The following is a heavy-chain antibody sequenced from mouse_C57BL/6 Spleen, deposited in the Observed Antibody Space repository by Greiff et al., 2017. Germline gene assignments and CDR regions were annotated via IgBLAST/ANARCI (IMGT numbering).Heavy chain of an antibody. CDR2: IDPANGNT. V-gene: IGHV14-3*01. D-gene: IGHD1-1*01. Sequence: EVMLVESVAELVRPGASVKLSCTASGFNIKNTYMHWVKQRPEQGLEWIGRIDPANGNTKYAPKFQGKATITADTSSNTAYLQLSSLTSEDTAIYYCASNYYGSSLWFAYWGQGTLVTVSA. CDR1: GFNIKNTY. J-gene: IGHJ3*01. CDR3: ASNYYGSSLWFAY.